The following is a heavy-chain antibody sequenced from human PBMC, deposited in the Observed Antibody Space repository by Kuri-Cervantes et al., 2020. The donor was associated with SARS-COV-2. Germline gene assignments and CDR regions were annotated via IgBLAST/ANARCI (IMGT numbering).Heavy chain of an antibody. CDR1: GFTFSSYA. V-gene: IGHV3-23*01. J-gene: IGHJ6*02. Sequence: GESLKISCAASGFTFSSYAMSWVRQAPGKGLEWVSAISGSGGSTYYADSVKGRFTISRDNSKNTLYLQMNSLRAEDTAVYYCARAYYDFWSGYYSSYYGTDVWGQGTTVTVSS. CDR2: ISGSGGST. D-gene: IGHD3-3*01. CDR3: ARAYYDFWSGYYSSYYGTDV.